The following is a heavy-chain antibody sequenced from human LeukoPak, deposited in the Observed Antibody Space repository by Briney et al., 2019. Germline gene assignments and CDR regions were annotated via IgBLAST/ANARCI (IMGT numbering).Heavy chain of an antibody. V-gene: IGHV3-23*01. D-gene: IGHD6-19*01. CDR3: AKDWWWLVRLYFDY. CDR2: ISGSGGST. Sequence: PGGSLRLSCAASGFTFSSHGMSWVRQAPGKGLEWVSAISGSGGSTYYADSVKGRFTISRDNSKNTLYLQMNSLRAEDTAVYYCAKDWWWLVRLYFDYWGQGTLVTVSS. CDR1: GFTFSSHG. J-gene: IGHJ4*02.